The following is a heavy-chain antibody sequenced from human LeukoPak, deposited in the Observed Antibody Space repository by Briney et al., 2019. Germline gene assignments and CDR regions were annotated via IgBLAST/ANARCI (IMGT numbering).Heavy chain of an antibody. J-gene: IGHJ4*02. CDR1: GFTFSSYG. V-gene: IGHV3-30*02. D-gene: IGHD3-22*01. CDR2: IRYDGNNK. Sequence: GGSLRLSCAASGFTFSSYGMHWVRQAPGKGLEWVAFIRYDGNNKYYADSVKGRFTISRDNSKNTLYLQMNSLRAEDTAVYYCAKDYYDSSAYSPFDYWGQGTLVTVSS. CDR3: AKDYYDSSAYSPFDY.